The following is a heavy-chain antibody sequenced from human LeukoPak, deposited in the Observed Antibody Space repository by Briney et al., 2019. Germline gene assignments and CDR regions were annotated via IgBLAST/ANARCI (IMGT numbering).Heavy chain of an antibody. D-gene: IGHD1-1*01. CDR1: GFTFSSYA. CDR3: AKESLDTEQRNYNYYGLDV. CDR2: ISYDGSKK. Sequence: GGSLRLSCAASGFTFSSYAMSWVRQAPGKGLEWVAFISYDGSKKRYADSVEDRFTISRDNSRNRLYVQVNSLRAEDTAVYYCAKESLDTEQRNYNYYGLDVWGQGTTVTVSS. V-gene: IGHV3-30*18. J-gene: IGHJ6*02.